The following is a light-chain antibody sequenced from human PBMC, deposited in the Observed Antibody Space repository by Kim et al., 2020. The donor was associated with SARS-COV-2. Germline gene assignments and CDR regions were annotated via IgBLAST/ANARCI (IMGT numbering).Light chain of an antibody. CDR2: GAS. CDR1: QSGSSKS. CDR3: QQYDLSGYT. Sequence: SRGERATLSCRASQSGSSKSLVWYQEKPGEAPRLLSYGASSRASGIPDRCSGSASGTDFTLTNSRLEPEDCAVYYCQQYDLSGYTFGQETKLEIK. V-gene: IGKV3-20*01. J-gene: IGKJ2*01.